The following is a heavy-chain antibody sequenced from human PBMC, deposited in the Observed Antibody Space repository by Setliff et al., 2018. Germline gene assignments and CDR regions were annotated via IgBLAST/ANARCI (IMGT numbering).Heavy chain of an antibody. V-gene: IGHV1-2*04. CDR3: ARGRDFWSGYLVY. CDR1: GGIFNSFS. CDR2: INPNSGGT. D-gene: IGHD3-3*01. J-gene: IGHJ4*02. Sequence: WASVKVSCKASGGIFNSFSITWVRQAPGQGLEWMGWINPNSGGTNYAQKFQGWVTMTRDTSISTAYMELSRLRSDDTAVYYCARGRDFWSGYLVYWGQGTLVTVSS.